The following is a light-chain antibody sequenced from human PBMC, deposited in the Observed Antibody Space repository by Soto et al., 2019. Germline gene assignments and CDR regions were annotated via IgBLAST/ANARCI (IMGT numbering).Light chain of an antibody. CDR2: GAS. CDR3: QQGSGHSRN. Sequence: ESVVTEDPCILPPFFGARATLSCSPRQSVSNNYLAWYQQKPGQAPILLIYGASSRATSIAGWFSGSGGGTYFPITISRLVHDDFATYYCQQGSGHSRNFGRGTKVDI. J-gene: IGKJ4*01. CDR1: QSVSNNY. V-gene: IGKV3-20*02.